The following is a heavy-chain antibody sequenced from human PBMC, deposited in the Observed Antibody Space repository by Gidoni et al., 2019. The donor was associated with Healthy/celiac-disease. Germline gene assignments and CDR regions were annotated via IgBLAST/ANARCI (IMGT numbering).Heavy chain of an antibody. CDR2: IYYSGST. Sequence: QVQLQESGPGLVKPSETLSLTCTVSGGSISSYYWSWIRQPPGKGLEWIGYIYYSGSTNYNPSLKSRVTISVDTSKNQFSLKLSSVTAADTAVYYCAMTYYYDSSGAHAFDIWGQGTMVTVSS. D-gene: IGHD3-22*01. J-gene: IGHJ3*02. CDR1: GGSISSYY. CDR3: AMTYYYDSSGAHAFDI. V-gene: IGHV4-59*01.